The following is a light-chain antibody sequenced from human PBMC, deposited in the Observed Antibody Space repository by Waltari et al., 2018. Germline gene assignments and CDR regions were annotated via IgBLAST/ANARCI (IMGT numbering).Light chain of an antibody. CDR1: TTDLGSYNY. J-gene: IGLJ3*02. CDR3: CSYAGSYTWV. V-gene: IGLV2-11*01. Sequence: SALTQPRSVSGPPGPSVNISCTGTTTDLGSYNYVSCYQQHPGKAPKLIILDVTKRPSGVPDRLSGSKSGNTASLTISGLRAEDEAEYYCCSYAGSYTWVFGGGTKLTVV. CDR2: DVT.